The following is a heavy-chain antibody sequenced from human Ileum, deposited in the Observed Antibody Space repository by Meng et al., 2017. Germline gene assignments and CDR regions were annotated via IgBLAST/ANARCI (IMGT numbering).Heavy chain of an antibody. Sequence: ASVNVSCKSCGYTFTNYGITWVRQAPGQGLEWMGWISPYNGNTNYAQKYQGRVTMTTDTSTIAAYIEVRTLRSDETAVYYCARGGVASSGWYIYFDYWGQGTRVTGAS. J-gene: IGHJ4*02. V-gene: IGHV1-18*01. CDR3: ARGGVASSGWYIYFDY. CDR2: ISPYNGNT. D-gene: IGHD6-19*01. CDR1: GYTFTNYG.